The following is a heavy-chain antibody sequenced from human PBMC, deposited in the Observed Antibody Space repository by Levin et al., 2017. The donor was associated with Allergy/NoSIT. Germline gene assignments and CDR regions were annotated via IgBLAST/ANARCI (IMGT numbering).Heavy chain of an antibody. CDR1: GFTFSNYA. D-gene: IGHD2-8*01. J-gene: IGHJ4*02. CDR3: AKEMTRVLSVFDY. V-gene: IGHV3-23*01. Sequence: AGGSLRLSCAASGFTFSNYAMSWVRQAPGKGLEWVSAITDSGRTYYADSVKGRCTVSRDNSKNTLYLQMNSLRADDTAVYYCAKEMTRVLSVFDYWGQGTLVTVSS. CDR2: ITDSGRT.